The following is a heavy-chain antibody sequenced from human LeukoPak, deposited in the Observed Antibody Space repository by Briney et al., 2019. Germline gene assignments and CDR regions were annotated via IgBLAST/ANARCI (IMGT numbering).Heavy chain of an antibody. D-gene: IGHD4-11*01. J-gene: IGHJ6*03. V-gene: IGHV3-23*01. CDR1: GFTFSSSA. CDR3: ARDREDYSNGYYYYYMDV. Sequence: GGSLRPSCAASGFTFSSSAMNWVRQAPGKGLEWVSSISGSGDSTYYADSVKGRFTISRDNAKNSLYLQMNSLRAEDTAVYYCARDREDYSNGYYYYYMDVWGKGTTVTVSS. CDR2: ISGSGDST.